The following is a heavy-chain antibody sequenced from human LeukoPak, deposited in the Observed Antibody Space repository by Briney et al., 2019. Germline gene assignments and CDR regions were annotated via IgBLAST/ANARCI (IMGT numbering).Heavy chain of an antibody. J-gene: IGHJ3*02. D-gene: IGHD3-16*02. V-gene: IGHV3-23*01. CDR3: AKDYYDYVWGSYRHDAFDI. CDR1: GFTFSSYA. Sequence: PGGSLRLSCAASGFTFSSYAMSWVRQAPGKGLEWVSAISGSGGSTYYADSVKGRFTISRDNSKNTLYLQMNSLRAEDTAVYYCAKDYYDYVWGSYRHDAFDIWGQGTMVTVSS. CDR2: ISGSGGST.